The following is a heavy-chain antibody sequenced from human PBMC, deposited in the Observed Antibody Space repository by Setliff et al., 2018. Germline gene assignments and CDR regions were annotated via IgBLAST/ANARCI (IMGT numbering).Heavy chain of an antibody. V-gene: IGHV1-2*06. CDR1: GYTFTGYY. CDR3: ARDYFYGNYYYYMDV. Sequence: ASVKVSCKVSGYTFTGYYMHWVRQAPGQGLEWMGRINPNSGGTNYAQKFQGRVTMTRDTSISTAYMELSRLRSDDTAVYYCARDYFYGNYYYYMDVWGKGTTVTVSS. J-gene: IGHJ6*03. CDR2: INPNSGGT. D-gene: IGHD3-3*01.